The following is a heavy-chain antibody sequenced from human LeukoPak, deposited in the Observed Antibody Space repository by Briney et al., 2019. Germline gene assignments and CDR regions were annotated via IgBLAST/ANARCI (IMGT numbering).Heavy chain of an antibody. J-gene: IGHJ6*03. Sequence: PGGSLRLSCAASGFTFSNYGIHWVRQAPGKGLEWVAFIRYDGTNKYYAESVKGRFTISRDNSKDTLYLRTNSLRTEDTTVYYCAKDSCRSTSCYYMDVWGKGTTVTVSS. CDR1: GFTFSNYG. CDR2: IRYDGTNK. V-gene: IGHV3-30*02. CDR3: AKDSCRSTSCYYMDV. D-gene: IGHD2-2*01.